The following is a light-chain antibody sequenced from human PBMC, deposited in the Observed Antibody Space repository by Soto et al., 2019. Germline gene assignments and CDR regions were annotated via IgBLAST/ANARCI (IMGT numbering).Light chain of an antibody. CDR1: SPNIGGNY. Sequence: QAVVTQPRSASGTPGQRVTISCSGSSPNIGGNYVYWYQHLPGTAPRLLIYNNNQRPSGVPDRFSGSKSGPSASLAINGLRSEDEADYYCAAWDNSFSGSLVFGTGTKLTVL. CDR2: NNN. CDR3: AAWDNSFSGSLV. J-gene: IGLJ1*01. V-gene: IGLV1-47*02.